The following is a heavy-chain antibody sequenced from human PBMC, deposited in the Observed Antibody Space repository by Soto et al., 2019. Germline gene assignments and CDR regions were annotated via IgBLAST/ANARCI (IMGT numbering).Heavy chain of an antibody. Sequence: EVQLVESGGGLVKPGGSLRLSCAASGFTFSNAWMSWVRQAPGKGLEWVGRIKSKTDGGTTDYAAPVKGRFTISRDDSKNTLYLQMNSLKTEDTAVHYCTTDRDRIVGAFQHLGQGTLVTVSS. CDR3: TTDRDRIVGAFQH. V-gene: IGHV3-15*01. CDR2: IKSKTDGGTT. D-gene: IGHD1-26*01. CDR1: GFTFSNAW. J-gene: IGHJ1*01.